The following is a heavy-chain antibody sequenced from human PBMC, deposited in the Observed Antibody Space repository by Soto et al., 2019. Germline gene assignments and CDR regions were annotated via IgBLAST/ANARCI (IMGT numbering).Heavy chain of an antibody. CDR2: IYGGGST. CDR3: ASGNCADDCYENYFYYYGMDF. CDR1: GGSISDYF. Sequence: SETLSLTCTVSGGSISDYFWSWIRQAQGKGLEWIGYIYGGGSTDYNPSLKSRVTISVDTSKDQFSLKLNSVIDADTAVYFCASGNCADDCYENYFYYYGMDFWGQVTTVTVSS. D-gene: IGHD2-21*02. V-gene: IGHV4-59*01. J-gene: IGHJ6*02.